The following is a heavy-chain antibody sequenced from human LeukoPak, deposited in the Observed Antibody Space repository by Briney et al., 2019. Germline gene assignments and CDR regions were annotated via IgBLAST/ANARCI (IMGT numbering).Heavy chain of an antibody. V-gene: IGHV1-46*01. CDR1: GYTFTGYY. J-gene: IGHJ4*02. CDR2: INPSGGST. CDR3: ARDPLHYDSSVPRFDY. D-gene: IGHD3-22*01. Sequence: ASVKVSCKASGYTFTGYYMHWVRQAPGQGLEWMGIINPSGGSTSYAQKFQGRVTMTRDMSTSTVYMELSSLRSEDTAVYYCARDPLHYDSSVPRFDYWGQGTLVTVSS.